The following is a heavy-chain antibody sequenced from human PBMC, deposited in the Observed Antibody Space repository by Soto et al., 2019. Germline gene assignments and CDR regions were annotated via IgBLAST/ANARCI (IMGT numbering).Heavy chain of an antibody. CDR2: ISWNSGSI. CDR3: AKDIGGSSSSYYYYGMDV. CDR1: GFTFDDYA. J-gene: IGHJ6*02. V-gene: IGHV3-9*01. Sequence: PGGSLRLSCAASGFTFDDYAMHWVRQAPGKGLEWVSGISWNSGSIGYADSVKGRFTISRDNAKNSLYLQMNSLRAEDTALYYCAKDIGGSSSSYYYYGMDVWGQGTTVSVSS. D-gene: IGHD6-6*01.